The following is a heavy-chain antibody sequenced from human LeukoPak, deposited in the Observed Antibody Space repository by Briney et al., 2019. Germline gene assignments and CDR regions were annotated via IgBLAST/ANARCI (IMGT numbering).Heavy chain of an antibody. D-gene: IGHD3-22*01. J-gene: IGHJ6*02. CDR2: ISSSGSNI. V-gene: IGHV3-11*01. CDR3: ARDQGYYDSSGYYYYYGMDV. Sequence: GGSLRLSCAAFGFTFSEYYMGWIRQAPGKGRGWVSYISSSGSNIYYADSVKGRFTITRDNAKNSLYLQMNSLRAEDTAVYYCARDQGYYDSSGYYYYYGMDVWGQGTTVTVSS. CDR1: GFTFSEYY.